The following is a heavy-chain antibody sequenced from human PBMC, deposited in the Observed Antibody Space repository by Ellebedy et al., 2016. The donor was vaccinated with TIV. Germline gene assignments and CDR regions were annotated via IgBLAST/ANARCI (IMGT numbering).Heavy chain of an antibody. D-gene: IGHD6-19*01. J-gene: IGHJ4*02. CDR2: IYSSGGT. Sequence: GESLKISCAASGFTVSSNYMSWVRQAPGRGLEWVSTIYSSGGTYYAGYVKGRFTISRDNSKNTLYLQMNSLRAEDTAVYYCAGGISVAGTSLGFWGQGTLVTVSS. CDR3: AGGISVAGTSLGF. V-gene: IGHV3-53*01. CDR1: GFTVSSNY.